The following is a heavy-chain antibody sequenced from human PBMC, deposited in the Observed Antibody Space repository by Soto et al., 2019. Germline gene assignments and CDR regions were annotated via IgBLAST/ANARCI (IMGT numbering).Heavy chain of an antibody. CDR2: INPNSGST. CDR3: ATGPMVRGVFFDY. D-gene: IGHD3-10*01. V-gene: IGHV1-2*02. Sequence: ASVKVSCKASGYSFIGHYIHWVRQAPGQGLEWMGWINPNSGSTTYAQRFQGRVTLTRDTSISTAYMELRGLRSEDTAVYYCATGPMVRGVFFDYWGQGTLVTVSS. CDR1: GYSFIGHY. J-gene: IGHJ4*02.